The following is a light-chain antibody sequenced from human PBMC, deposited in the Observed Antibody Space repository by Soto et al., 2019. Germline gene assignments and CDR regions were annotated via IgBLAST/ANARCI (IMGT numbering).Light chain of an antibody. CDR2: DAS. J-gene: IGKJ2*01. Sequence: EIVNTQSPATLSVYPGERATLSCRASQSVTSHLAWYQQKPGQAPRLLIYDASTRATGIPARFSASGSGTEFTLTISSVLSDDFAVYYCQQYNTWPPYTFGQGTKVDIK. CDR3: QQYNTWPPYT. CDR1: QSVTSH. V-gene: IGKV3-15*01.